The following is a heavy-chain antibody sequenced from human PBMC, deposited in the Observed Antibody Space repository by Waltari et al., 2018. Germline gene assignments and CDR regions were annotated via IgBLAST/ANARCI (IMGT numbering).Heavy chain of an antibody. Sequence: QVQLVQSGAEVKKPGASVKVSCKASGYTFTDYYMHWVRQAPGQGLEWMGWINPNRGGTNYAQKFQGRVTMTRDTSISTAYMELSRLRSDDTAVYYCARFEGANVDFWGQGTLVTVSS. J-gene: IGHJ4*02. D-gene: IGHD3-10*01. CDR2: INPNRGGT. CDR1: GYTFTDYY. V-gene: IGHV1-2*02. CDR3: ARFEGANVDF.